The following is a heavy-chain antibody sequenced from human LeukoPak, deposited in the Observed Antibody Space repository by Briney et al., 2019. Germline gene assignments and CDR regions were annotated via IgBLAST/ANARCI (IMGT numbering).Heavy chain of an antibody. D-gene: IGHD3-22*01. CDR2: IYYSGST. J-gene: IGHJ5*02. Sequence: SETLSLTCTVSGCSISSYYWSWIRQPPGKELKWIGYIYYSGSTNYNPSLKSRVTISVDTSKNQFSLKLSSVTAADTAVYYCARAGTPITMIVVESNWFDPWGQGTLVTVSS. CDR3: ARAGTPITMIVVESNWFDP. CDR1: GCSISSYY. V-gene: IGHV4-59*01.